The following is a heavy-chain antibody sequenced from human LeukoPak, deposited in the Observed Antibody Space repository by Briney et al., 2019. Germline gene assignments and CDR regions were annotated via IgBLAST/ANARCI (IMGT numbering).Heavy chain of an antibody. CDR3: ARGRSYSGYDWDY. D-gene: IGHD5-12*01. V-gene: IGHV1-69*13. J-gene: IGHJ4*02. CDR1: GGTFSSYA. Sequence: GASVKVSCKASGGTFSSYAISWVRQAPGQGLEWMGGIIPIFGTANYAQKFQGRVTITADESTSTAYMELSSLRSEDTAVYYCARGRSYSGYDWDYWGQGTLVTVSS. CDR2: IIPIFGTA.